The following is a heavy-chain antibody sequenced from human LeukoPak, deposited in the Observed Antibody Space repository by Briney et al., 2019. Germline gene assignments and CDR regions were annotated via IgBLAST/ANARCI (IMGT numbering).Heavy chain of an antibody. CDR3: ARGVWLARDY. J-gene: IGHJ4*02. V-gene: IGHV4-59*01. D-gene: IGHD6-19*01. Sequence: NPSETLSLTCTVSGGSISSYYWTWIRQPPGRGLEWIGYIYYSGSTNYNPSLKSRVTISVDTSKNQFSLKLSSVTAADTAVYYCARGVWLARDYWGQGTLVTVSS. CDR2: IYYSGST. CDR1: GGSISSYY.